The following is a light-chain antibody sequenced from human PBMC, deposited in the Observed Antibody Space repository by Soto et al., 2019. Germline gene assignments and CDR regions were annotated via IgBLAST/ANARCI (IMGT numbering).Light chain of an antibody. CDR2: GAS. J-gene: IGKJ1*01. V-gene: IGKV3-20*01. CDR3: QQYGNSPTT. CDR1: QSVSNSF. Sequence: EIVLTQSPGTLSLSPGERATLSCRASQSVSNSFLAWYQQKPGQAPRLLIYGASSRATGIPDRFSGSGSGTDFTLTISRLEPEDFAVYYCQQYGNSPTTFGQGTKVEIK.